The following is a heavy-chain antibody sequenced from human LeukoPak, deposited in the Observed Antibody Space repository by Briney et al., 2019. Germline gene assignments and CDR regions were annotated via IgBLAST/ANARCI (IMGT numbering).Heavy chain of an antibody. CDR1: GGSISSYY. D-gene: IGHD3-22*01. CDR3: ARDQSAYYYDSSASGPGYYGMDV. Sequence: PSETLSLTCTVSGGSISSYYWSWIRQPPGKGLEWIGYIYYSGSTNYNPSLKSRVTISVDTSKNQFSLKLSSVTAADTAVYYCARDQSAYYYDSSASGPGYYGMDVWGQGTTVTVSS. CDR2: IYYSGST. J-gene: IGHJ6*02. V-gene: IGHV4-59*01.